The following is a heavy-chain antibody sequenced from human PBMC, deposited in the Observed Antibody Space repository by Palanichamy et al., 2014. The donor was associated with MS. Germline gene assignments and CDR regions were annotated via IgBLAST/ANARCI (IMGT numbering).Heavy chain of an antibody. D-gene: IGHD6-6*01. CDR3: ARPYSSSSPQRWFDP. CDR1: GGSISSSSYY. V-gene: IGHV4-39*01. CDR2: IYYRGTT. J-gene: IGHJ5*02. Sequence: QVQLQELGPGLVKPSETLSLTCTVYGGSISSSSYYWGWIRQPPGKGLEWIGNIYYRGTTNYNPSLKSRVAISIDTSKNQFSLKLRSVTAADTAVYYCARPYSSSSPQRWFDPWGQGALVTVSS.